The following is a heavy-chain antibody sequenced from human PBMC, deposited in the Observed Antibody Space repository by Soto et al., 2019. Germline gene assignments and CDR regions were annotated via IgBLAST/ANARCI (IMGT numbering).Heavy chain of an antibody. D-gene: IGHD6-6*01. Sequence: SETLSLTCTVSGGSISSYYWSWIRQPPGKGLEWIGYIYYSGSTNYNPSLKSRVTISVDTSKNQFSLKLSSVTAADTAVYYCARAEYRNGPDYWGQGTLVTVSS. J-gene: IGHJ4*02. CDR3: ARAEYRNGPDY. V-gene: IGHV4-59*08. CDR1: GGSISSYY. CDR2: IYYSGST.